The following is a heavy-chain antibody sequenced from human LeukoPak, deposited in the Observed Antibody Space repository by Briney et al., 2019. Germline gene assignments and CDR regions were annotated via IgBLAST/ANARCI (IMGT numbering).Heavy chain of an antibody. CDR3: ARDERTVAAMEY. CDR2: IRLDGSEK. V-gene: IGHV3-7*01. J-gene: IGHJ4*02. CDR1: GFTFSSYW. Sequence: PGGSLRLSCAASGFTFSSYWMSWVRQAPGEGLEWVANIRLDGSEKYYVDSVKGRFTISRDNAKNSLYLQMNSLRAEDTAVYYCARDERTVAAMEYWGQGTLVTVSS. D-gene: IGHD2-15*01.